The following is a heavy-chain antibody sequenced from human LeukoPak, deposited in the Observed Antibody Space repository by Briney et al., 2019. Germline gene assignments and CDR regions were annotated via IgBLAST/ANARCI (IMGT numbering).Heavy chain of an antibody. CDR2: IYYSGST. CDR1: GGSISSYY. Sequence: SETLSLTCTVSGGSISSYYWSWIRQPPGKGLEWIGYIYYSGSTNYNPSLKSRVTISVDTSKNQFSLKLSSVTAADTAVYYCARVRGGGDYLDYWGQGALVTVSS. D-gene: IGHD2-21*01. CDR3: ARVRGGGDYLDY. J-gene: IGHJ4*02. V-gene: IGHV4-59*01.